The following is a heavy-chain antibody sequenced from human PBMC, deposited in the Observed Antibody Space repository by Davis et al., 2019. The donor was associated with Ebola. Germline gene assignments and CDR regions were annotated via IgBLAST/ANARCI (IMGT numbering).Heavy chain of an antibody. V-gene: IGHV3-74*01. Sequence: GESLKISCVASEFTFRSYWFHWVRQAPGKGLEWVSRIDTDGSTTNYADSVRGRFTISRDTAKNTLFLQMNSLRVEDTAVYYCARDPAIGQPLSTFDVWGQGTTVTVAS. CDR2: IDTDGSTT. CDR1: EFTFRSYW. J-gene: IGHJ3*01. D-gene: IGHD1-14*01. CDR3: ARDPAIGQPLSTFDV.